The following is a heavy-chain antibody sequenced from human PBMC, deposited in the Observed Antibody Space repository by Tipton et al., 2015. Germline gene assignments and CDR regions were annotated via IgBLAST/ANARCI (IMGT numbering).Heavy chain of an antibody. J-gene: IGHJ2*01. CDR2: IWYDGSNK. Sequence: SLRLSCAASGFAFSNYAMHWVRQAPGKGLEWVAVIWYDGSNKYYADSLKGRFTISRDNSKNTVYLQMNSLRVEDTAVYYCARDKSLNMNWYFDLWGRGTLVTVSS. V-gene: IGHV3-33*01. D-gene: IGHD3-22*01. CDR3: ARDKSLNMNWYFDL. CDR1: GFAFSNYA.